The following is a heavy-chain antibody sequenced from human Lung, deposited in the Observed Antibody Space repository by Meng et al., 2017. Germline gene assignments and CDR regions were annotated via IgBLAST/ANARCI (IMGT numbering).Heavy chain of an antibody. Sequence: QGELQESGPGLVKPSQTLSPPCTVSGGSISSSNYYWSWIRQPPGKGLEWSGHIYNSGSTYYNPSLKSRITTSVDTSKNQFSLKLSSVTAADTAVYYCARGQKGYFDLWGRGTLVTVSS. CDR1: GGSISSSNYY. CDR3: ARGQKGYFDL. V-gene: IGHV4-30-4*01. J-gene: IGHJ2*01. CDR2: IYNSGST.